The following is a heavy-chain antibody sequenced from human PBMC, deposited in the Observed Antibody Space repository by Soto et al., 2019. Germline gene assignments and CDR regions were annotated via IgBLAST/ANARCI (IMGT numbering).Heavy chain of an antibody. V-gene: IGHV1-69*13. CDR1: GGTFSSYA. Sequence: ASVKVSCKASGGTFSSYAISWVRQAPGQGLEGMGGIIPIFGTANYAQKFQGRVTITADESTSTDYMELSSLRSEDTAVYYCARNDRSVSYSLHYSFDNWGQGTMVTVSS. J-gene: IGHJ3*02. CDR2: IIPIFGTA. D-gene: IGHD1-26*01. CDR3: ARNDRSVSYSLHYSFDN.